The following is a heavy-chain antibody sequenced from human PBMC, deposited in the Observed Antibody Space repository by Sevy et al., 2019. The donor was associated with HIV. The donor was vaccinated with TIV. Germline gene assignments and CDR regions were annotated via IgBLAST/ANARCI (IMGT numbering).Heavy chain of an antibody. CDR1: GFTFDRYF. CDR2: ISGDGSDT. J-gene: IGHJ4*02. CDR3: AKRDLNHQFLLDF. Sequence: GGSLRLSCAASGFTFDRYFMHWVRQAPGKGLEWLAVISGDGSDTSYADSLRGRFTISRDNSKNTLFLQMNRLGTEDTAVYFCAKRDLNHQFLLDFWGLGTLVTVSS. V-gene: IGHV3-30*18. D-gene: IGHD2-2*01.